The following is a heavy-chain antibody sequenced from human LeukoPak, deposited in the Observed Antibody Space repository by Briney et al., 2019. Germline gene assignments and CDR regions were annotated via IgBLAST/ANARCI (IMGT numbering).Heavy chain of an antibody. Sequence: AAVKVSCKAAGYTFTSYYMHRVRQAPAQGLEWMGIINPSGGSTSYAQKFQGRVTMTRDTSTSTVYMELSSLRSEDTAVYYCARAYDSSGYCFDYWGQGTLVTVSS. D-gene: IGHD3-22*01. CDR2: INPSGGST. CDR3: ARAYDSSGYCFDY. V-gene: IGHV1-46*01. CDR1: GYTFTSYY. J-gene: IGHJ4*02.